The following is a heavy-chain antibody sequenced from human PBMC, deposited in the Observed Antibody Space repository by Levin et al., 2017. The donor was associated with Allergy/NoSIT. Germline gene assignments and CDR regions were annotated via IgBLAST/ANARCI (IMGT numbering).Heavy chain of an antibody. D-gene: IGHD3-10*01. Sequence: KISCKASGGTFSSYAISWVRQAPGQGLEWMGGIIPIFGTANYAQKFQGRVTITADKSTSTAYMELSSLRSEDTAVYYCAFTRGGWFDPWGQGTLVTVSS. CDR1: GGTFSSYA. CDR3: AFTRGGWFDP. J-gene: IGHJ5*02. CDR2: IIPIFGTA. V-gene: IGHV1-69*06.